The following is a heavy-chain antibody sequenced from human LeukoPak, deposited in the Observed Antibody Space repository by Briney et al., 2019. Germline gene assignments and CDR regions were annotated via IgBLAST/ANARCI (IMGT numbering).Heavy chain of an antibody. D-gene: IGHD1-1*01. J-gene: IGHJ4*02. CDR1: GFTFSSYA. CDR2: ISYDGSNK. CDR3: AREIQRDSDY. Sequence: GGSLRLSCAASGFTFSSYAMHWVRQAPGKGLEWVAVISYDGSNKYYADSVKGRFTISRDNSKNTLYLQMNSLRAEDTAVYYCAREIQRDSDYWGQGTLVTVSS. V-gene: IGHV3-30-3*01.